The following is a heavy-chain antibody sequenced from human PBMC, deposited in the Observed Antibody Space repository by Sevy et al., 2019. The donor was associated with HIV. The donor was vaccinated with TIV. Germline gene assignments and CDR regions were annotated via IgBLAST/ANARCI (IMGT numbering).Heavy chain of an antibody. Sequence: ASVKVSCKTSGYAFTAYHMHWMRQATGQGLEWMGWVYPNSGDTEYAQKFQGRVTMTTDTSINTVYMELSGLRSDDTAIYYCSRETWYFANWGQGTLVTVSS. V-gene: IGHV1-2*02. J-gene: IGHJ4*02. CDR2: VYPNSGDT. D-gene: IGHD6-13*01. CDR1: GYAFTAYH. CDR3: SRETWYFAN.